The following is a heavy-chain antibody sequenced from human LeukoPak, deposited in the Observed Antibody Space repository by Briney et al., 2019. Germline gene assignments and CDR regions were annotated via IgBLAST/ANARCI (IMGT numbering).Heavy chain of an antibody. D-gene: IGHD1-20*01. J-gene: IGHJ4*02. V-gene: IGHV3-7*01. CDR2: INQDGSEK. CDR3: AREGDGITGTTLFDY. CDR1: GFTFSTYW. Sequence: PGGSLRLSCAASGFTFSTYWMSRVRQAPGKGLEWVANINQDGSEKYSVDSVKGRFTISRDNAKNSLYLQMNSLRAEDTAVYYCAREGDGITGTTLFDYWGQGTLVTVSS.